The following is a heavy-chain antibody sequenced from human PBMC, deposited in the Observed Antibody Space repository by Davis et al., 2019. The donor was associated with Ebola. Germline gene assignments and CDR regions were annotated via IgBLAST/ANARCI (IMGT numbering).Heavy chain of an antibody. Sequence: SETLSLTCGVYGESISGSFWTWIRQSPGKGLEWIGEISRSGISNYKPSLKSRVTMSVDTSKNQFSLKLSSVTAADTAVYYCARAPGYCTGGVCYPPYYYGMDVWGQGTTVTVSS. J-gene: IGHJ6*02. V-gene: IGHV4-34*01. CDR1: GESISGSF. CDR2: ISRSGIS. CDR3: ARAPGYCTGGVCYPPYYYGMDV. D-gene: IGHD2-8*02.